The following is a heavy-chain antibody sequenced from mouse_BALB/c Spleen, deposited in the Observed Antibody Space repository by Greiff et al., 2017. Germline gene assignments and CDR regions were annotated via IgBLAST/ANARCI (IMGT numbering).Heavy chain of an antibody. CDR3: APSLYYFDY. V-gene: IGHV1S81*02. D-gene: IGHD6-1*01. CDR1: GYTFTSYW. Sequence: QVQLQQPGAELVKPGASVKLSCKASGYTFTSYWMHWVKQRPGQGLEWIGEINPSNGRTNYNEKFKSKATLTVDKSSSTAYMQLSSLTSEDSAVYYCAPSLYYFDYWGQGTTLTVSS. CDR2: INPSNGRT. J-gene: IGHJ2*01.